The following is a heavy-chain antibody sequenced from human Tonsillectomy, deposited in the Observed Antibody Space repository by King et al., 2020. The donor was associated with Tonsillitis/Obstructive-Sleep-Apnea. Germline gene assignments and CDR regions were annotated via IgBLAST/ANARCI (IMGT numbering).Heavy chain of an antibody. V-gene: IGHV1-69*01. CDR1: GGTFSSYA. CDR2: IIPIFGTA. J-gene: IGHJ6*03. D-gene: IGHD3-3*01. Sequence: VQLVESGAEVKKPGSSVKVSCKASGGTFSSYAISWVRQAPGQGLEWMGGIIPIFGTANYAQKFQGRVTITADESTITAYMELSSLRSEDTAVYYCARNPFGVGLAYYYMDVWGKGTTVTVSS. CDR3: ARNPFGVGLAYYYMDV.